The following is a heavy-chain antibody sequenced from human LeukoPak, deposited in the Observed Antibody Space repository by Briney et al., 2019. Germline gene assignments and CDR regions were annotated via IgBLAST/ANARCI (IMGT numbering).Heavy chain of an antibody. CDR1: GGSFSGYY. J-gene: IGHJ4*02. D-gene: IGHD6-13*01. Sequence: SETLSLTCAVYGGSFSGYYWSWIRQPPGKGLEWIGEINHSGSTNYNPSLKSRVTISVDTSKNQFSLKLSSVTAADTAVYYCARGRGYSSSWYSFGYYFDYWGQGTLVTVSS. CDR2: INHSGST. CDR3: ARGRGYSSSWYSFGYYFDY. V-gene: IGHV4-34*01.